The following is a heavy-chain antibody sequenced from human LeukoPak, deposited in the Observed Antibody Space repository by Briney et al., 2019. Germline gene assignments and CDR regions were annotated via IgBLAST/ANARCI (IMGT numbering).Heavy chain of an antibody. J-gene: IGHJ4*02. V-gene: IGHV3-30-3*01. CDR3: AKDESEDIRFLEYYFDY. D-gene: IGHD3-3*01. Sequence: GGSLRLSCAASGFTLSSYAMHWVRQAPGKGLEWVAVISYDGSNKYYADSVKGRFTISRDNSKNTLYLQMNSLRAEDTAVYYCAKDESEDIRFLEYYFDYWGQGTLITVSS. CDR2: ISYDGSNK. CDR1: GFTLSSYA.